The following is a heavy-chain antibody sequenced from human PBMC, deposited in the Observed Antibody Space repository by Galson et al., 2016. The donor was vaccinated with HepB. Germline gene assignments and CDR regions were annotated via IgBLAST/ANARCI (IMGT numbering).Heavy chain of an antibody. CDR3: VRDSGGYRDGPQYYLDY. CDR2: ISSSGGMI. J-gene: IGHJ4*02. CDR1: GFTFSSYE. V-gene: IGHV3-48*03. Sequence: SLRLSCAASGFTFSSYEMHWVRQAPGKGLEWVSYISSSGGMIFYADPVRGRFTISRDHAENSLSLQMDSLRPEDTGVYFCVRDSGGYRDGPQYYLDYWGPGALVTVSS. D-gene: IGHD5-18*01.